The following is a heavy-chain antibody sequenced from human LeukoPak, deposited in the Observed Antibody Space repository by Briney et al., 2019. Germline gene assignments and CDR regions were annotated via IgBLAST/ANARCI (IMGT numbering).Heavy chain of an antibody. CDR1: GGSISSYY. CDR2: IYTSGST. D-gene: IGHD3-16*02. Sequence: SETLSLTCTVSGGSISSYYWSWIRQPAGKGLEWIGRIYTSGSTNYNPSLKSRVTISVDTSKNQFSLKLSSVTAADTAVYYCARGRRYDYVWGSYRYTPTFDYWGQGTLVTVSS. CDR3: ARGRRYDYVWGSYRYTPTFDY. V-gene: IGHV4-4*07. J-gene: IGHJ4*02.